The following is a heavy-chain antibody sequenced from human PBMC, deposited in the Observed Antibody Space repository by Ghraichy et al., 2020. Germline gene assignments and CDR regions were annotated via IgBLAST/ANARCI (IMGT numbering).Heavy chain of an antibody. CDR3: AKDSHTYYDSSGYYLGCCDY. V-gene: IGHV3-23*01. J-gene: IGHJ4*02. D-gene: IGHD3-22*01. CDR1: GFTFSSYA. CDR2: ISGSGGST. Sequence: GGSLRLSCAASGFTFSSYAMSWVRQAPGKGLEWVSAISGSGGSTYYADSVKGRFTISRDNSKNTLYLQMNSLRAEDTAVYYCAKDSHTYYDSSGYYLGCCDYWGQGTLVTVSS.